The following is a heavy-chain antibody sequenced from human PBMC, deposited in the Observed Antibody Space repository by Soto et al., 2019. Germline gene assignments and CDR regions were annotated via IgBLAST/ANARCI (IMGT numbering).Heavy chain of an antibody. CDR3: ARQKSPSSGWTFGMDV. J-gene: IGHJ6*02. V-gene: IGHV5-51*01. D-gene: IGHD6-19*01. CDR2: IHPGDSET. CDR1: GYSFSIYW. Sequence: GESLKISCKASGYSFSIYWIGWVRQMPGKGLEWMGVIHPGDSETRYSPSFQGQVTISADRSISTAYLQWSSLKASDTAMFYCARQKSPSSGWTFGMDVWGQGTAVTVSS.